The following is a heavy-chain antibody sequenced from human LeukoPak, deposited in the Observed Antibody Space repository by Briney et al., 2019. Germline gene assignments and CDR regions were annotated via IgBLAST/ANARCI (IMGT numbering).Heavy chain of an antibody. CDR1: GGSISIYY. CDR3: ARDGRSSWYFVY. CDR2: IYTSGST. D-gene: IGHD6-13*01. J-gene: IGHJ4*02. Sequence: SETLSLTCTVSGGSISIYYWGWIRQPAGGGLEWVGRIYTSGSTNYNPSLKSRVTMSVDTSKNQFSLKLSSVTAADTAVYYCARDGRSSWYFVYWGQGTLVTVSS. V-gene: IGHV4-4*07.